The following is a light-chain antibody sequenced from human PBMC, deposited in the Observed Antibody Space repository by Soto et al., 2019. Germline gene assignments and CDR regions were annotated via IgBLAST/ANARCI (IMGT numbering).Light chain of an antibody. Sequence: DIVLTQSPDSLAVSLGERATIKCKSSQSVLYSSNNKNYLAWYQHKPGQPPNLLIYWATTRKSGVPDRFSGSGSGTDFTLTIISLQAADVAVYYCQQYYSPTWTFGQGTKVEIK. CDR2: WAT. CDR3: QQYYSPTWT. J-gene: IGKJ1*01. V-gene: IGKV4-1*01. CDR1: QSVLYSSNNKNY.